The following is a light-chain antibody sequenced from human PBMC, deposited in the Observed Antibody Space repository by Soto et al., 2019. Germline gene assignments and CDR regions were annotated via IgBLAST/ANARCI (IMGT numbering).Light chain of an antibody. CDR1: SSDVGSYNL. V-gene: IGLV2-23*03. Sequence: QSALTQPASVSGSPGQSITISCTGTSSDVGSYNLVSWYQQHPGKAPKLMIYEGSKRPSGVSNRFSGSKSGNTASLTISGLQAEDEADYYCSSYVGTTTFLFGGGTKLTVL. J-gene: IGLJ2*01. CDR2: EGS. CDR3: SSYVGTTTFL.